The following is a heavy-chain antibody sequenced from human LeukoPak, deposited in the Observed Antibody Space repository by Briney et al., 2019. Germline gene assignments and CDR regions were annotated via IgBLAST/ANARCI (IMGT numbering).Heavy chain of an antibody. CDR2: MNPNSGNT. V-gene: IGHV1-8*01. CDR3: ARVLSRFDILTGEPLYYYYYMDV. CDR1: GYTFTSYD. Sequence: ASVKASCKASGYTFTSYDINWVRQATGQGLEWMGWMNPNSGNTGYAQKFQGRVTMTRNTSISTAYMELSSLRSEDTAVYYCARVLSRFDILTGEPLYYYYYMDVWGKGTTVTVSS. J-gene: IGHJ6*03. D-gene: IGHD3-9*01.